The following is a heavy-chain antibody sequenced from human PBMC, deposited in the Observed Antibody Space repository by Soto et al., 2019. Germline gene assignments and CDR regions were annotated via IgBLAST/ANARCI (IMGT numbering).Heavy chain of an antibody. CDR1: GGSISSGDYY. Sequence: SETLSLTCTVSGGSISSGDYYWSWIRQPPGKGLEWIGYIYYSGSTYYNPSLKSRVTISVDTSKTQFSLDLNSVTAADTAVDYCARGPSGDKVDYWGQGILVTVSS. V-gene: IGHV4-30-4*01. CDR2: IYYSGST. CDR3: ARGPSGDKVDY. D-gene: IGHD7-27*01. J-gene: IGHJ4*02.